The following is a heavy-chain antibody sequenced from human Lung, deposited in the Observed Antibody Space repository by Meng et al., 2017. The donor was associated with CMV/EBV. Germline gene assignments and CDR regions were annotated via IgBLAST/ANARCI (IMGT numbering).Heavy chain of an antibody. Sequence: ASXXVSXKASGYIFMHYGISWVRQAPGQGLEWMGWIGAYNGNTNYAEKLQGRVTMTTDTSTSTAYMELRSLQSDDTAVYYCARDGRYYGLRVQRVTHDYWGQGXLVTVSS. CDR3: ARDGRYYGLRVQRVTHDY. CDR2: IGAYNGNT. D-gene: IGHD3-10*01. V-gene: IGHV1-18*01. J-gene: IGHJ4*02. CDR1: GYIFMHYG.